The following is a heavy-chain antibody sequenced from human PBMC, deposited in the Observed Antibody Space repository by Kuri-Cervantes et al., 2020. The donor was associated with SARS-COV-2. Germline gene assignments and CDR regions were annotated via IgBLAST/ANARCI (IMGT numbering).Heavy chain of an antibody. CDR1: GFTFSSYA. V-gene: IGHV3-30*04. CDR2: ISYDGSNK. Sequence: GGSLRLSCAASGFTFSSYAMHWVRQAPGKGLEWVAVISYDGSNKYYADSAQGRFTISRDNSKNTLYPQMNSLRAEDTAVYYCARGEGSRWSYWGQGTLVTVFS. CDR3: ARGEGSRWSY. J-gene: IGHJ4*02. D-gene: IGHD6-13*01.